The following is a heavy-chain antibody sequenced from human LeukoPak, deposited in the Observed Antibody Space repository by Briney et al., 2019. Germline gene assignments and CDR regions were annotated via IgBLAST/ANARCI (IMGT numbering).Heavy chain of an antibody. CDR3: ARGPAYGTRSDFLDL. Sequence: SETLSLTCAVYGESFSKYYWSWIRQPPGKGLEWIGEINHSGNTNYNPSLKSRVTISVDTSKNQFSLKMSSVTAADTAAYYCARGPAYGTRSDFLDLWGQGTLVTVSS. CDR1: GESFSKYY. J-gene: IGHJ4*02. V-gene: IGHV4-34*01. CDR2: INHSGNT. D-gene: IGHD3-10*01.